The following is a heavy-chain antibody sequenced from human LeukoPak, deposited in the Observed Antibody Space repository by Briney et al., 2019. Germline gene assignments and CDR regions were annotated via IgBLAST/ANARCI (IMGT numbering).Heavy chain of an antibody. D-gene: IGHD6-19*01. CDR1: GGSISSSSYY. J-gene: IGHJ4*02. CDR3: ARENSSGWYHANGYFDY. V-gene: IGHV4-39*07. CDR2: IYYSGST. Sequence: SETLSLTCTVSGGSISSSSYYWGWICQPPGKGLEWIGSIYYSGSTYYNPSLKSRVTISVDTSKNQFSLKLSSVTAADTAVYYCARENSSGWYHANGYFDYWGQGTLVTVSS.